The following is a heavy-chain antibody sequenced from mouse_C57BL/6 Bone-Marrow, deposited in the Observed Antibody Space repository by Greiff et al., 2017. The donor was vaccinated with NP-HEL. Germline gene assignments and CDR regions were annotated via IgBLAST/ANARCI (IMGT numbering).Heavy chain of an antibody. CDR3: ARRRLSFWYFDV. CDR2: IYPGSGNT. CDR1: GYTFTDYY. D-gene: IGHD2-4*01. J-gene: IGHJ1*03. Sequence: VQLQQSGAELVRPGASVKLSCKASGYTFTDYYINWVKQRPGQGLEWIARIYPGSGNTYYNEKFKGKATLTAEKSSSTAYMQLSSLTSEDSAVYFCARRRLSFWYFDVWGTGTTVTVSS. V-gene: IGHV1-76*01.